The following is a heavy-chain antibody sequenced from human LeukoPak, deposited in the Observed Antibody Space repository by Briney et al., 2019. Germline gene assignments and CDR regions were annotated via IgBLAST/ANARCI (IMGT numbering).Heavy chain of an antibody. CDR1: GFNFQYVW. J-gene: IGHJ6*02. CDR3: ATERNWELLRPYGLDI. V-gene: IGHV3-15*01. D-gene: IGHD1-26*01. CDR2: TRTKIEGETT. Sequence: GGSLRLSCAAYGFNFQYVWMDWVRQAPGKGLEWVGRTRTKIEGETTDYAAPVRGRFTISRDDSKTTLYLHMNSLKTDDSAVYYCATERNWELLRPYGLDIWGQGTTVTVSS.